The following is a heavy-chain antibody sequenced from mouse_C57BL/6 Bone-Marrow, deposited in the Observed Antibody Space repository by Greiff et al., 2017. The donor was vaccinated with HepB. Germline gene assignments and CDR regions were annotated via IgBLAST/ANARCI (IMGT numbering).Heavy chain of an antibody. CDR2: IWSGGST. D-gene: IGHD1-3*01. J-gene: IGHJ1*03. CDR3: ARRGVKGYWYFDV. Sequence: QVQLKQSGPGLVQPSKSLSITCTVSGFSLISYGVHWVRQSPGKGLEWLGVIWSGGSTDYNEAFISRLSISKDNSKSQVFFKMNSLQADDTAIYYCARRGVKGYWYFDVWGTGTTVTVSS. V-gene: IGHV2-2*01. CDR1: GFSLISYG.